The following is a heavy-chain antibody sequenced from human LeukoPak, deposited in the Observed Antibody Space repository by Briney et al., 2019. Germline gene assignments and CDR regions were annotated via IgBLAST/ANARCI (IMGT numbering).Heavy chain of an antibody. CDR2: FDPEDGET. CDR3: ATDLRRWELPRIFDY. Sequence: ASVKVSCKVSGYXLTELSIHWVRQAPGKGLEWMGGFDPEDGETIYAQKFQGRVTMTEDTSTDTAYMELSSLRSEDTAVYYCATDLRRWELPRIFDYWGQGTLVTVSS. V-gene: IGHV1-24*01. D-gene: IGHD1-26*01. CDR1: GYXLTELS. J-gene: IGHJ4*02.